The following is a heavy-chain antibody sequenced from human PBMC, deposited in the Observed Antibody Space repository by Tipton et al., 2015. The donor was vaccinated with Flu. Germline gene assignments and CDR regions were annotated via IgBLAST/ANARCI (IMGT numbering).Heavy chain of an antibody. CDR3: ARDSDTVTISSHYYYGMDV. CDR2: IYSGGST. CDR1: GFTVGDNY. Sequence: QLVQSGGGLVQPGGSLRLSCAASGFTVGDNYMTWVRQAPGKGLEWVSVIYSGGSTFYSDSVKGRFTISRDSSKNTLYLQMNSLRADDTAVYYCARDSDTVTISSHYYYGMDVWGQGTTVTVAS. J-gene: IGHJ6*02. D-gene: IGHD4-17*01. V-gene: IGHV3-66*01.